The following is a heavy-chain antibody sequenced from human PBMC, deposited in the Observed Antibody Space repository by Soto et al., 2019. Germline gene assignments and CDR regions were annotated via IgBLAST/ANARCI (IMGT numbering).Heavy chain of an antibody. CDR3: TNTLHSSSSTFLDY. D-gene: IGHD6-6*01. J-gene: IGHJ4*02. V-gene: IGHV1-2*02. CDR1: LYTFSANS. CDR2: IKPNSGGT. Sequence: XPVKVAFKAYLYTFSANSVRWVRRAPGQGLEWMGWIKPNSGGTNYAQNFQGRVTMTGDTSISTVYMELSRLKYDDTAVYYCTNTLHSSSSTFLDYWGQGTLVTVSS.